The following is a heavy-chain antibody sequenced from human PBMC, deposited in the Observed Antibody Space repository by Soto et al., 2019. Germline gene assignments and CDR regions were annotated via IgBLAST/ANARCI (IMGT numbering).Heavy chain of an antibody. V-gene: IGHV1-69*01. CDR2: IIPVFSTA. Sequence: QEQLVQSGAEVKKPGSSVKVSCKASGGLFSSYAISWVRQAPGQGLEWMGGIIPVFSTADYAQSFEDRLTITADDSTSTVYMELSSLRSDDTAVYYCARSLEGTTVTNWFDPWGQGALVTVSS. D-gene: IGHD4-17*01. J-gene: IGHJ5*02. CDR3: ARSLEGTTVTNWFDP. CDR1: GGLFSSYA.